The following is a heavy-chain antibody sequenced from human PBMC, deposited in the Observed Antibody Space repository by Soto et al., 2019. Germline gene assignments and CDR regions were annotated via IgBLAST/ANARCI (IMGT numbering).Heavy chain of an antibody. Sequence: GESLKISCKGSGYSFTSYWIGWVRQMPGKGLEWMGIIYPGDSDTRYSPSFQGQVTISADKSISTAYLQWSSLKASDTAMYYYARRYYENSAFKRDYFDYWGQGTLVTVSS. CDR3: ARRYYENSAFKRDYFDY. CDR1: GYSFTSYW. D-gene: IGHD3-22*01. CDR2: IYPGDSDT. J-gene: IGHJ4*02. V-gene: IGHV5-51*01.